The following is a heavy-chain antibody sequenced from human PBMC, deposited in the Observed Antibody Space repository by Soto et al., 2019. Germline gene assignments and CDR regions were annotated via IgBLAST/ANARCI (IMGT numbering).Heavy chain of an antibody. J-gene: IGHJ6*03. Sequence: PPQTLSLTCAISGDSVSSNSAAWNWIRQSPSRGLEWLGRTYYRSKWYNDYAVSVKSRITINPDTSKNQFSLQLNSVTPEDTAVYYCARADIVVVPAAIEGYYYYYYMDVWGKGTTVTVSS. D-gene: IGHD2-2*02. CDR1: GDSVSSNSAA. CDR2: TYYRSKWYN. CDR3: ARADIVVVPAAIEGYYYYYYMDV. V-gene: IGHV6-1*01.